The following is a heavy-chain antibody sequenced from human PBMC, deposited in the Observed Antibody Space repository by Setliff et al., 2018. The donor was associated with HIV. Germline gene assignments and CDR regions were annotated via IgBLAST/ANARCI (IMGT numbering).Heavy chain of an antibody. CDR1: GDSISSGSYY. CDR3: ARQAPSGELYYFDY. D-gene: IGHD3-10*01. J-gene: IGHJ4*02. V-gene: IGHV4-61*02. Sequence: SETLSLTCTVSGDSISSGSYYWNWIRQPAGKGLEWIGRVSSSVSTYYSPSLKSRVTISVDTSKNHFSLKLRSVTAADTAVYYFARQAPSGELYYFDYWGQRTLVTVAS. CDR2: VSSSVST.